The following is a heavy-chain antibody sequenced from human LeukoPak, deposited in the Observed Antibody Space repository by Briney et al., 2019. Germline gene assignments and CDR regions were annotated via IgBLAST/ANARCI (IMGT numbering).Heavy chain of an antibody. V-gene: IGHV3-48*03. CDR2: IYMFCTDR. CDR1: GFTFRSFE. D-gene: IGHD3-16*01. CDR3: ARRFWGLEY. Sequence: PGGPLRLSCAGSGFTFRSFEMNWLRQAPGKGLEWVSFIYMFCTDRPHEDSVKGRLPILRGHTKNPLFLQMNRFRAEDPAVDFCARRFWGLEYWGQGALVIVS. J-gene: IGHJ4*02.